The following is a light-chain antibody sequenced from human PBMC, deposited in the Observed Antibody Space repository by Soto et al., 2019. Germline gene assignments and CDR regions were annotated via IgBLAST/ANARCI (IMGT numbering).Light chain of an antibody. Sequence: DIQMTQSPSTLSASVGDRVTITCRASQSINGWLAWYQQKPGKAPKVLISQVSNLESGVPSRFSGRGSGTEFTLTITSLQPDDSATYYCQQYSSYFGGGTKVEIK. V-gene: IGKV1-5*01. CDR3: QQYSSY. CDR2: QVS. CDR1: QSINGW. J-gene: IGKJ4*01.